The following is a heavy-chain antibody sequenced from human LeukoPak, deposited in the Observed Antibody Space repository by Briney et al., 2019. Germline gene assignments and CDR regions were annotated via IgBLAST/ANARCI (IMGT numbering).Heavy chain of an antibody. CDR2: ISYDGSNK. CDR1: GFTFSSYA. V-gene: IGHV3-30*04. D-gene: IGHD3-3*01. J-gene: IGHJ4*02. CDR3: ARDQYDTWSRRGNFDS. Sequence: GGSLRLSCAASGFTFSSYAMHWVRQAPGKGLEWVAVISYDGSNKYYADSVKGRFTISRDNSKNSLYLQMNSLRAEDTAVFYCARDQYDTWSRRGNFDSWGQGTLVIVSS.